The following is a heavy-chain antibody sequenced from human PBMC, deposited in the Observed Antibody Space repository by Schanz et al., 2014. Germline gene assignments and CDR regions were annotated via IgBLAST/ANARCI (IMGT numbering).Heavy chain of an antibody. CDR1: GFTFADYY. CDR2: VSSYDTTV. D-gene: IGHD5-12*01. V-gene: IGHV3-11*04. J-gene: IGHJ4*02. CDR3: ARDRPSGYALDF. Sequence: QVQLLESGGGLFKPGGSLRLSCAGSGFTFADYYMTWIRQAPGKGLEWISYVSSYDTTVSYADSVKGRFTISRDNAKNSVYLQMNSLRVEDTAVYYCARDRPSGYALDFWGQGTLVTVSS.